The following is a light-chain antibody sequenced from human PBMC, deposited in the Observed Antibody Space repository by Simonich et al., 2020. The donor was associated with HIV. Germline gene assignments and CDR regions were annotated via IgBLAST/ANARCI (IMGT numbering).Light chain of an antibody. CDR3: MQALQTPFT. CDR2: LGS. CDR1: QSLLHSDGKTY. V-gene: IGKV2-28*01. Sequence: DIVMTQTPLSLSVTPGQPASISCKSSQSLLHSDGKTYFYWYLQKPGQSPQLLIYLGSNRASGVPDRFSGSGSGTDFTLQISRVEAEDVGVYYCMQALQTPFTFGPGTKVEIK. J-gene: IGKJ3*01.